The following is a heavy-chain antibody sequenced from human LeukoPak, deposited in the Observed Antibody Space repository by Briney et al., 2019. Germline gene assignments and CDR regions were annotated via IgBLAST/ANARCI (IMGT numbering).Heavy chain of an antibody. Sequence: SETLSLTCTVSGGSISHYYWRWIRQPPGKGLEWIGYIYYSGTTNYNPSLKSRVTISVDTSKKQFSLKLNSVSAADTAVYYCARSGGYSSPHGYWGQGTLVTVSS. V-gene: IGHV4-59*01. D-gene: IGHD6-19*01. J-gene: IGHJ4*02. CDR1: GGSISHYY. CDR2: IYYSGTT. CDR3: ARSGGYSSPHGY.